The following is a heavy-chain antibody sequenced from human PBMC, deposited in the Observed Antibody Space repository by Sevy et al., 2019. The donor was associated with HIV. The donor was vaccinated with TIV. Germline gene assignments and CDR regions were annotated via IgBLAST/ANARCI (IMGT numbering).Heavy chain of an antibody. D-gene: IGHD6-6*01. J-gene: IGHJ6*02. CDR2: IYYSGST. Sequence: SETLSLTCTVSGGSISSSSYYWGWIRQPPGKGLEWIGSIYYSGSTYYNPSLKSRVTISVDTSKNQFYLKLSSVTAADTAVDYCASAGGIYSSSLLWDYYYYGMDVWGQGTTVTVSS. CDR1: GGSISSSSYY. CDR3: ASAGGIYSSSLLWDYYYYGMDV. V-gene: IGHV4-39*01.